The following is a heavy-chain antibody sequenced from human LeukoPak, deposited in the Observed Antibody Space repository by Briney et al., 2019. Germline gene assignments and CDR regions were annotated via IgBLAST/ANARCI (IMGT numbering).Heavy chain of an antibody. V-gene: IGHV3-23*01. J-gene: IGHJ4*02. CDR1: GFTFTSYA. CDR2: ISGSGGST. CDR3: AKDGDSSGYYWRKYYIDY. D-gene: IGHD3-22*01. Sequence: GGSLRLSCAASGFTFTSYAMSWVRQAPGKGLEWVSAISGSGGSTYYADSVKGRFTISRDKSKNTLYLQMDSLRAEDTAVYYCAKDGDSSGYYWRKYYIDYWGQGTLVTVSS.